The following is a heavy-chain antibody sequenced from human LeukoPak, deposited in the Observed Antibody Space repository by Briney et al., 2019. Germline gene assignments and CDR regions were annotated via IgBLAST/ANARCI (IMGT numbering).Heavy chain of an antibody. D-gene: IGHD4-17*01. CDR3: AKAPPYGDYGQFDY. V-gene: IGHV3-48*01. CDR1: GFTFSSYS. CDR2: ISSSSSTI. Sequence: PGGSLRLSCAASGFTFSSYSMNWVRQAPGKGLEWVSYISSSSSTIYYADSVKGRFTISRDNSKNTLYLQMNSLRAEDTAVYYCAKAPPYGDYGQFDYWGQGTLVTVSS. J-gene: IGHJ4*02.